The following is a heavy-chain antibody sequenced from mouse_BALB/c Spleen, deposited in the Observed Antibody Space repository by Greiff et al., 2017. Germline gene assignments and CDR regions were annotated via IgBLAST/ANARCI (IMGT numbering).Heavy chain of an antibody. J-gene: IGHJ4*01. CDR2: IDPANGNT. CDR3: ARSGGSSPYYAMDY. D-gene: IGHD1-1*01. V-gene: IGHV14-3*02. CDR1: GFNIKDTY. Sequence: EVKLQESGAELVKPGASVKLSCTASGFNIKDTYMHWVKQRPEQGLEWIGRIDPANGNTKYDPKFQGKATITADTSSNTAYLQLSSLTSEDTAVYYCARSGGSSPYYAMDYWGQGTSVTVSS.